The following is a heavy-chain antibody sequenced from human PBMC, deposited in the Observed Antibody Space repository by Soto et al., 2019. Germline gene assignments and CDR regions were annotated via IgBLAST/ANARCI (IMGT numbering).Heavy chain of an antibody. Sequence: PGGSLRLSCAASGFTFSSYAMHWVRQAPGKGLEWVTVISYDGSNKYYADSVKGRFTISRDNSKNTLYLQMNSLRAEDTAVYYCAREAGPLVGATYRYFDYWGQGTLVTVSS. V-gene: IGHV3-30-3*01. J-gene: IGHJ4*02. D-gene: IGHD1-26*01. CDR1: GFTFSSYA. CDR2: ISYDGSNK. CDR3: AREAGPLVGATYRYFDY.